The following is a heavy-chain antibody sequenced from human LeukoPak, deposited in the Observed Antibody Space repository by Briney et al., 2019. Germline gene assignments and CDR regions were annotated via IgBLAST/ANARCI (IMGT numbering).Heavy chain of an antibody. CDR2: ISYDGSKK. D-gene: IGHD2-2*01. CDR3: AREGSTANYYYYMDV. J-gene: IGHJ6*03. Sequence: GWSLRLSCAASGCSFSSYAMHWVRQAPGKGREGVAVISYDGSKKYYADPPKGRFTISRDNTKNTLYLQMNSLRAGDTAVYYCAREGSTANYYYYMDVWGKGTTVTVSS. CDR1: GCSFSSYA. V-gene: IGHV3-30*01.